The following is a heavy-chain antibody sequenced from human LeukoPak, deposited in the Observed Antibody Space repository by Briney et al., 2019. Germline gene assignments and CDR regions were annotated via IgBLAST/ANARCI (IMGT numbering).Heavy chain of an antibody. CDR1: GFTFSSYG. V-gene: IGHV3-30*18. Sequence: GGSLRLSCAASGFTFSSYGMHWVRQAPGKGLEWVAVISYDGSNKYYADSVKGRFTISRDNLKNTLYVQMITLRAEDTAVYFCAKDFGSGGGFDYWGQGTLVTVSS. D-gene: IGHD2-15*01. CDR2: ISYDGSNK. CDR3: AKDFGSGGGFDY. J-gene: IGHJ4*02.